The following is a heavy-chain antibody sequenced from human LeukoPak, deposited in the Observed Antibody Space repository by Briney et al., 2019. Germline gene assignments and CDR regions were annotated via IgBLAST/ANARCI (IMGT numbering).Heavy chain of an antibody. CDR2: ISSSSSTI. V-gene: IGHV3-48*01. Sequence: GGSLRLSCAASGFTFSSYSMNWVRQAPGKGLEWVSYISSSSSTIYYADSVKGRFTISRDNAKNSLYLQMNSLRAEDTAVYYCATSNGLRTIDYWGQGTLVTVSS. D-gene: IGHD1-14*01. CDR3: ATSNGLRTIDY. J-gene: IGHJ4*02. CDR1: GFTFSSYS.